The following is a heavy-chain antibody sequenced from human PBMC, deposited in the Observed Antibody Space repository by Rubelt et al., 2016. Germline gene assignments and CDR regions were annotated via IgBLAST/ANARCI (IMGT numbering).Heavy chain of an antibody. D-gene: IGHD6-19*01. J-gene: IGHJ4*02. CDR1: GYTFTSYG. CDR3: ALDGVFSSCWYYFDY. CDR2: ISAYNGNT. Sequence: QVQLVQSGAEVKKPGASVTVSCKASGYTFTSYGISWVRQAPGQGLEWMGWISAYNGNTNYAQKLQGRVTMTTDTSTSTVHMELGSLGSEDTAVYYGALDGVFSSCWYYFDYWGQGTLVTVSS. V-gene: IGHV1-18*01.